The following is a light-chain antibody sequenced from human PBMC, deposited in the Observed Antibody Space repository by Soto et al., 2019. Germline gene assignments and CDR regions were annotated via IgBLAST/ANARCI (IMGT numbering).Light chain of an antibody. J-gene: IGLJ2*01. V-gene: IGLV1-44*01. CDR2: NNN. Sequence: QSVLTQPPSASATPGQRVIISCSGSSSNIGSNTVNWYQQVPGTAPRLLIYNNNQWPSGVPDRFSGSKSGTSASLAISGLQSGDEADYYCSAWDDSLNGPVFGGGTKLTVL. CDR3: SAWDDSLNGPV. CDR1: SSNIGSNT.